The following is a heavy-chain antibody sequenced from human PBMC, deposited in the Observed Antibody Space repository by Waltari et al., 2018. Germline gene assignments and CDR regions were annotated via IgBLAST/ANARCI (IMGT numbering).Heavy chain of an antibody. Sequence: QVQLQQWGAGVMKPSETLSLTCAGYGGSFSGYYWTWIRQPPGKGLEWIGDINDSGNTNYISSLKTRLSISIDTSKNQFSLKLTSVTAADTAMYYCARHGRIRAVALIEYWGPGTLVTVSS. D-gene: IGHD3-22*01. CDR3: ARHGRIRAVALIEY. J-gene: IGHJ4*02. V-gene: IGHV4-34*01. CDR1: GGSFSGYY. CDR2: INDSGNT.